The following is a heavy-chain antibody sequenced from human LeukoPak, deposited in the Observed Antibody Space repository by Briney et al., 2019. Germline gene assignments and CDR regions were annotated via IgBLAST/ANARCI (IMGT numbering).Heavy chain of an antibody. V-gene: IGHV3-7*01. Sequence: GGSLRLSCAASGITFSSYSMSWVRQAPGKGLEWMANIKQDGSEKYYVDSVKGRFTISRDNAKNSLYLQMNSLRAEDTAVYYCARDFGYGSGSYGVNWGQGTLVTVSS. CDR2: IKQDGSEK. D-gene: IGHD3-10*01. CDR3: ARDFGYGSGSYGVN. J-gene: IGHJ4*02. CDR1: GITFSSYS.